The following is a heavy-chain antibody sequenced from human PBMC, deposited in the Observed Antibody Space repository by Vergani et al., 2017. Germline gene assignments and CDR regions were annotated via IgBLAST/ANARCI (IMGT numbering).Heavy chain of an antibody. CDR1: GGSITSSSYY. J-gene: IGHJ3*01. CDR3: ARDGGEYDKDALDV. D-gene: IGHD2-21*01. V-gene: IGHV4-61*02. Sequence: QVQLQESGPGLVKSSETLSLTCTVSGGSITSSSYYWGWIRQPPGKGLEWIGRIYTSGATNYNPSLRSRAIMSVDASKKQFSLKLTSVTAADTAVYYCARDGGEYDKDALDVWVQGTKVTVTS. CDR2: IYTSGAT.